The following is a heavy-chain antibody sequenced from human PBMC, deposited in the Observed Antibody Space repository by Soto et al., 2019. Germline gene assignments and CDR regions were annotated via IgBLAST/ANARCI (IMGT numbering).Heavy chain of an antibody. CDR2: IYWHDDK. V-gene: IGHV2-5*01. CDR1: GFSLSTTGVG. CDR3: AHRGGAAVGLYYFDY. Sequence: SGPTLVNPTQTLTLTCTFSGFSLSTTGVGVSWIRQPPGKALEWLALIYWHDDKRYTPSLKSRLSITKDTSKNQVVLTMTDMDPVDTATYYCAHRGGAAVGLYYFDYWGQGALVTVSS. J-gene: IGHJ4*02. D-gene: IGHD3-10*01.